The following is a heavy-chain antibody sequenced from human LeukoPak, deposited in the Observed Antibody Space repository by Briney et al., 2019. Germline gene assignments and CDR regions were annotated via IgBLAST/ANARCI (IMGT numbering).Heavy chain of an antibody. D-gene: IGHD4-17*01. CDR2: IIPILGIA. Sequence: SVKVSCKASGGTFSSYAISWVRQAPGQVLEWMGRIIPILGIANYAQKFQGRVTITADKSTSTAYMELSSLRSEDTAVYYCATLGDMTTVTTAEYFQHWGQGTLVTVSS. J-gene: IGHJ1*01. CDR3: ATLGDMTTVTTAEYFQH. V-gene: IGHV1-69*04. CDR1: GGTFSSYA.